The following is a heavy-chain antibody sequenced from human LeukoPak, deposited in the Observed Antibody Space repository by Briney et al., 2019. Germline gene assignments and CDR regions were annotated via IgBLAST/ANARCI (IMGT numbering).Heavy chain of an antibody. Sequence: KPSETLSLTCAVYGGSISGYYWSWIRQPPGKGLEWIGEINHSGSTNYNPSLKSRVTISVDTSKNQFSLKLSSVTAADTAVYYCARVQWLTFDPWGQGTLVTVSS. CDR1: GGSISGYY. V-gene: IGHV4-34*01. CDR2: INHSGST. CDR3: ARVQWLTFDP. D-gene: IGHD5-12*01. J-gene: IGHJ5*02.